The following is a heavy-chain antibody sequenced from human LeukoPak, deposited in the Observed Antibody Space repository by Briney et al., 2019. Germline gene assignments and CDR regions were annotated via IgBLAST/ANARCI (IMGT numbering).Heavy chain of an antibody. D-gene: IGHD1-1*01. CDR2: INPNSGGT. CDR1: GYTFTGYY. V-gene: IGHV1-2*02. Sequence: GASVKVSCKASGYTFTGYYMHWVRQAPGQGLEWMGWINPNSGGTNYAQKFQGRVTMTRDTSISTAYMELSRLRSDDTAVYYCARGPLEPLNYYYYMDVWGKGTTVTVSS. J-gene: IGHJ6*03. CDR3: ARGPLEPLNYYYYMDV.